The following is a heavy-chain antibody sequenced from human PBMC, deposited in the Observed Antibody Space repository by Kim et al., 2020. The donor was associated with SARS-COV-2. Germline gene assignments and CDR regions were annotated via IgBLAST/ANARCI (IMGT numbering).Heavy chain of an antibody. CDR3: ASGYDSSGYYYPYYYYGMDV. Sequence: GGSLRLSCAASGFTFSNYYMSWIRQAPGKGLEWVSYISSSGSTIYYADSVKGRFTISRDNTNTSLYQQMNSLRAEATAVYYCASGYDSSGYYYPYYYYGMDVWGQGTTVTVSS. CDR1: GFTFSNYY. CDR2: ISSSGSTI. D-gene: IGHD3-22*01. V-gene: IGHV3-11*04. J-gene: IGHJ6*02.